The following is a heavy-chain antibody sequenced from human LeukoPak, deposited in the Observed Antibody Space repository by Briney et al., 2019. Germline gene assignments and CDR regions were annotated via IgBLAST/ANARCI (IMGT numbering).Heavy chain of an antibody. CDR3: AKDWGVSGTAAASKGSGY. D-gene: IGHD6-13*01. J-gene: IGHJ1*01. Sequence: GGSPRLSCAAPGFTFSSYDMHWVRQAPGKGLEWVAVISDDGRNKYYADSVRGRYAISRDNSKNTLYLQMNSLRAEDTAVYYCAKDWGVSGTAAASKGSGYWGQGTMDSVSS. V-gene: IGHV3-30*18. CDR2: ISDDGRNK. CDR1: GFTFSSYD.